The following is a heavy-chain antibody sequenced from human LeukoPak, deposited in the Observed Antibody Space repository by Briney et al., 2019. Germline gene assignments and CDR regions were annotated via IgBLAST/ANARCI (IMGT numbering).Heavy chain of an antibody. CDR1: GFTFSSSA. Sequence: SVKVSCKTSGFTFSSSAIQWVRQARGERLEWVGWIGVGNGNTNYAHKLQERVPITRDMSTSTAYMELSSLRSEDTAVYYCAAELYRGGDCCHFDYWGQGTLVTVSS. CDR3: AAELYRGGDCCHFDY. CDR2: IGVGNGNT. J-gene: IGHJ4*02. V-gene: IGHV1-58*02. D-gene: IGHD2-21*02.